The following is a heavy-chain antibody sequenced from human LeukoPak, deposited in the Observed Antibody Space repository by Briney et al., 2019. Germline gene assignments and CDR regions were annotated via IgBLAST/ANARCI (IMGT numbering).Heavy chain of an antibody. Sequence: SETLSLTCAVYGGSFSGYYWSWIRQPPGKGLEWIGEINHSGSTNYNPSLKSRVTISVDTSKNQFSLKLSSATAADTAVYYCARGSGAAADNWFDPWGQGTLVTVSS. CDR1: GGSFSGYY. CDR2: INHSGST. V-gene: IGHV4-34*01. D-gene: IGHD6-13*01. CDR3: ARGSGAAADNWFDP. J-gene: IGHJ5*02.